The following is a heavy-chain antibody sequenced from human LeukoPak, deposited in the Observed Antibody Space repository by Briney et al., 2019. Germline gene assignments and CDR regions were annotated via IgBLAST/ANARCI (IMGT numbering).Heavy chain of an antibody. V-gene: IGHV4-59*01. CDR1: GGSISSYY. CDR2: IYYSGST. Sequence: SETLSLTCTVSGGSISSYYWSWIRQPPGKGLEWIGYIYYSGSTNCNPSLKSRVTISVDTSKNQFSLKLSSVTAADTAVYYCAREKWTFDYWGQGTLVTVSS. CDR3: AREKWTFDY. J-gene: IGHJ4*02. D-gene: IGHD1-26*01.